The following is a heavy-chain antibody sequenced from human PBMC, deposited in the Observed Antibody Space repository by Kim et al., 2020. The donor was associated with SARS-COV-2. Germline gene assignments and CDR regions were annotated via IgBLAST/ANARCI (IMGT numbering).Heavy chain of an antibody. D-gene: IGHD4-17*01. CDR1: GGSISSGGYY. Sequence: SETLSLTCTVSGGSISSGGYYWSWIRQHPGKGLEWIGYIYYSGSTYYNPSLKSRVTISVDTSKNQFSLKLSSVTAADTAVYYCARELGDDYGDYGFDYWGPGTLVTVSS. CDR3: ARELGDDYGDYGFDY. J-gene: IGHJ4*02. V-gene: IGHV4-31*03. CDR2: IYYSGST.